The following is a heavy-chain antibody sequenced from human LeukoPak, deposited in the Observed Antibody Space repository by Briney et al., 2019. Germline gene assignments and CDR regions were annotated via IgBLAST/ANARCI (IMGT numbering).Heavy chain of an antibody. CDR1: GGSFSGYY. D-gene: IGHD3-10*01. CDR3: ARRDYYGSGSYRRSNWFDP. J-gene: IGHJ5*02. CDR2: INHSGST. Sequence: SXTLSXTCAVYGGSFSGYYWSWIRQPPGKGLEWIGEINHSGSTNYNPSLKSRVTISVDTSKNQFSLKLSSVTAADTAVYYCARRDYYGSGSYRRSNWFDPWGQGTLVTVSS. V-gene: IGHV4-34*01.